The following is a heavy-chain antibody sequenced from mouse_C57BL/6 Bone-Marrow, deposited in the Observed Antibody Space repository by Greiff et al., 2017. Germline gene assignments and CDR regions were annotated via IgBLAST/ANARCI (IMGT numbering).Heavy chain of an antibody. CDR2: IYPGDGDT. CDR3: ARFYGSSYDWYFDV. V-gene: IGHV1-82*01. J-gene: IGHJ1*03. D-gene: IGHD1-1*01. Sequence: VQLQQSGPELVKPGASVKISCKASGYAFSSSWMNWVKQRPGKGLEWIGRIYPGDGDTNYNGKFKGKATLTADKSSSTAYMQLSSLTSEDSAVYFCARFYGSSYDWYFDVWGTGTTVTVSS. CDR1: GYAFSSSW.